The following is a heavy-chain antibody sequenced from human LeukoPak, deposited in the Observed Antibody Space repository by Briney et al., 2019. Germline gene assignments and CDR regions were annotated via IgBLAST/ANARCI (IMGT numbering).Heavy chain of an antibody. Sequence: GGSLRLSCAASGFTFSRYAMHWVRQAPGKGLEWVAVISYDGSNKYYADSVRGRFTISRDNSKNTLYLQMNSLRAEDTAVYYCARDGYCSGGSCYGYFDYWGQGTLVTVSS. CDR1: GFTFSRYA. D-gene: IGHD2-15*01. CDR2: ISYDGSNK. J-gene: IGHJ4*02. V-gene: IGHV3-30*04. CDR3: ARDGYCSGGSCYGYFDY.